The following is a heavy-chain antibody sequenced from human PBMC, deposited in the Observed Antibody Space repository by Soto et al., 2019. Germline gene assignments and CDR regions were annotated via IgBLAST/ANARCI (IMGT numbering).Heavy chain of an antibody. CDR1: GGTISRYA. CDR2: IIPIFGTA. Sequence: ASVTVSCQTSGGTISRYAISWVRQAPGQGLEWMGGIIPIFGTANYAQKFQGRVTITADESTSTAYMELSSLRSEDTAVYYCARDKDYGGKNYYYYGMDVWGQGTTVTVSS. CDR3: ARDKDYGGKNYYYYGMDV. V-gene: IGHV1-69*13. J-gene: IGHJ6*02. D-gene: IGHD4-17*01.